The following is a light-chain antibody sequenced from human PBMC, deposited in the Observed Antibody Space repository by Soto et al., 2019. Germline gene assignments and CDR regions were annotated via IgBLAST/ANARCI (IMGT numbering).Light chain of an antibody. Sequence: EIVLTQSPATLSLSPGERATLSCRASQSVSSYLAWYQQKPGQAPRLLIYDASNRATGIPARFGGSGSGTDFTLTISSLEPEDFAVYYCQQRFNWPPKYTFGQGTKLEIK. CDR3: QQRFNWPPKYT. J-gene: IGKJ2*01. V-gene: IGKV3-11*01. CDR1: QSVSSY. CDR2: DAS.